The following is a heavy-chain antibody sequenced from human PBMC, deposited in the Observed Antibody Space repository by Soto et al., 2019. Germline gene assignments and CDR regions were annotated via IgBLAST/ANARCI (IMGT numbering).Heavy chain of an antibody. CDR2: ISYDGSNK. CDR1: GFTFSSYA. CDR3: ARDYSGYDTLPHDY. J-gene: IGHJ4*02. Sequence: QVQLVESGGGVVQPGRSLRLSCAASGFTFSSYAMHWVRQAPGKGLEWVAVISYDGSNKYYADSVKGRFTISRDNSKNTLELQMNSLRAEDTAVYYCARDYSGYDTLPHDYWGQGTLVTVSS. V-gene: IGHV3-30-3*01. D-gene: IGHD5-12*01.